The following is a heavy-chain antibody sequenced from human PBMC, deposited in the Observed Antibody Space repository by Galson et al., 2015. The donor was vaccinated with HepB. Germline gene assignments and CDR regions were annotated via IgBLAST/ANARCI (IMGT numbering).Heavy chain of an antibody. D-gene: IGHD6-13*01. CDR3: ARGTVGRRSSWFDS. Sequence: ETLSLTCAVYGGAFSGNDWSWIRQPPGKGLEWIGEINHGGSTKYNPSLKSRGIISVDTSKNQFSLKLSSVTAADTAVYYCARGTVGRRSSWFDSWGQGNLVTVSS. CDR2: INHGGST. V-gene: IGHV4-34*01. CDR1: GGAFSGND. J-gene: IGHJ5*02.